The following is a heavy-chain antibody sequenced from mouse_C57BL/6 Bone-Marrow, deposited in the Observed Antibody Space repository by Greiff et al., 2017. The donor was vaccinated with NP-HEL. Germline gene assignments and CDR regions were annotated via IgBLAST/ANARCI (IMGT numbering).Heavy chain of an antibody. Sequence: EVKLVESEGGLVQPGSSMKLSCTASGFTFSDYYMAWVRQVPEKGLEWVANINYDGSSTYYLDSLKSRFIISRDNAKNILYLQMSSLKSEDTATYYCARAYYGSSPWFAYWGQGTLVTVSA. D-gene: IGHD1-1*01. CDR2: INYDGSST. V-gene: IGHV5-16*01. CDR3: ARAYYGSSPWFAY. J-gene: IGHJ3*01. CDR1: GFTFSDYY.